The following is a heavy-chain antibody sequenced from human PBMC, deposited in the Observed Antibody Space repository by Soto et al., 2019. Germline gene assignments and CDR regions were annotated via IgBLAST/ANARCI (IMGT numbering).Heavy chain of an antibody. J-gene: IGHJ6*02. CDR3: VIVDSCVTPTPQGV. Sequence: QVQLVQSGDEVKKPGASVKVSCKASGYIFVNYGIAWVRQAPGQGLEWMGWISPYTGNTHSASKVQGRLTRTTDTATSTAYIDLVSLTSDDAAGCYCVIVDSCVTPTPQGVWCQGTMVTVS. CDR2: ISPYTGNT. D-gene: IGHD5-12*01. V-gene: IGHV1-18*01. CDR1: GYIFVNYG.